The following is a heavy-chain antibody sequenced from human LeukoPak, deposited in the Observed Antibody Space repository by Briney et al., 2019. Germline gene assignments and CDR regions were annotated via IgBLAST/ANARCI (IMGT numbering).Heavy chain of an antibody. CDR2: MNPNSGNT. CDR1: GYTFTSYD. Sequence: ASVKVSCKASGYTFTSYDINWVRQATGQGLEWMGWMNPNSGNTGYAQKLQGRVTMTTDTSTSTAYMELRSLRSDDTAVYYCARDPTITIFGVVTGPPDWFDPWGQGTLVTVSS. J-gene: IGHJ5*02. D-gene: IGHD3-3*01. V-gene: IGHV1-8*02. CDR3: ARDPTITIFGVVTGPPDWFDP.